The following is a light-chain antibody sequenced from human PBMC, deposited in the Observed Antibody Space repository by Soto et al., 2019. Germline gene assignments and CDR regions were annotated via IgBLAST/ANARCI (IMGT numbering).Light chain of an antibody. V-gene: IGLV2-23*01. J-gene: IGLJ2*01. CDR2: EDI. Sequence: QSVLTQPASVSGSPRQSITISCTGTSSDIGRYNLVSWYQQHPGKAPKLIIYEDIERPSGVSDRFSGSKSGNTASLTISGLQTEDEADYYCCSYAGGASVVFGGGTKLTVL. CDR3: CSYAGGASVV. CDR1: SSDIGRYNL.